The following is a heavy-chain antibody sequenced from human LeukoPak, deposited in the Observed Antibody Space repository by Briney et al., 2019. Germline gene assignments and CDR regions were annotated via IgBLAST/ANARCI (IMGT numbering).Heavy chain of an antibody. Sequence: GGSLRLSCAASGFTFSSYAMHWVRQAPGKGLAWVAVISYDGSNKHYADSVKGRFTISRDNSKNTLYLQMNSLRAEDTAVYYCARDRLAAAGTPYYYGMDVWGQGTTVTVSS. CDR1: GFTFSSYA. V-gene: IGHV3-30-3*01. CDR3: ARDRLAAAGTPYYYGMDV. D-gene: IGHD6-13*01. CDR2: ISYDGSNK. J-gene: IGHJ6*02.